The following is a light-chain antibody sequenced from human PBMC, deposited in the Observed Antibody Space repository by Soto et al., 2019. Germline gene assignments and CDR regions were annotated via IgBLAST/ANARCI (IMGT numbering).Light chain of an antibody. CDR1: QRVSTY. Sequence: EIVLTQSPATLSLSPGERANLSCRASQRVSTYLAWYQQKPGQAPRLLIYDASNRATGSPTRFSGSGSGTDFTLTISNLEPEDFAVYYCQQRSNWPPLTFGGGTNVEIK. CDR2: DAS. J-gene: IGKJ4*01. V-gene: IGKV3-11*01. CDR3: QQRSNWPPLT.